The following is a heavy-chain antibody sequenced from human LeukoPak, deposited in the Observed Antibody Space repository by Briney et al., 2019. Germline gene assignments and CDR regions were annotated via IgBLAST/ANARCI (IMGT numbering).Heavy chain of an antibody. V-gene: IGHV1-69*13. Sequence: ASVKVSCKASGGTFSSYAISWVRQAPGQGLEWKGGIIPIFGTANYAQKFQGRVTITADESTSTAYMELSSLRSEDTAVYYCAINLTRITIFGVADDAFDIWGQGTMVTVSS. CDR3: AINLTRITIFGVADDAFDI. D-gene: IGHD3-3*01. J-gene: IGHJ3*02. CDR2: IIPIFGTA. CDR1: GGTFSSYA.